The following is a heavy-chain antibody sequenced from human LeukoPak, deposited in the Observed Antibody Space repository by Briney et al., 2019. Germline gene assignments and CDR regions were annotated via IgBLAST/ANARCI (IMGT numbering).Heavy chain of an antibody. CDR3: AKGLSSTYYYGSGSYGY. J-gene: IGHJ4*02. V-gene: IGHV3-53*01. D-gene: IGHD3-10*01. CDR1: GFTVSSNY. Sequence: GGSLRLSCAASGFTVSSNYMSWVRQAPGKGLEWVSVIYSGGSTYYADSVKGRFTISRDNSKNTLYLQMNSLRAEDTAVYYCAKGLSSTYYYGSGSYGYWGQGTLVTVSS. CDR2: IYSGGST.